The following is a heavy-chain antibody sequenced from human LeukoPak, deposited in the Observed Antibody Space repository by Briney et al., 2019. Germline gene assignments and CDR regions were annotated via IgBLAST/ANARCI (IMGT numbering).Heavy chain of an antibody. D-gene: IGHD1-26*01. V-gene: IGHV3-48*03. CDR2: ISSSGSTI. Sequence: GGSLRLSCAASGFTFSSYEMNWVRQAPGKGLEWVSYISSSGSTIYYADSVKGRFTISRDNAKNSLYLQMNSLRAEDTAAYYCARDPHTTVGAPDYWGQGTLVTVSS. J-gene: IGHJ4*02. CDR3: ARDPHTTVGAPDY. CDR1: GFTFSSYE.